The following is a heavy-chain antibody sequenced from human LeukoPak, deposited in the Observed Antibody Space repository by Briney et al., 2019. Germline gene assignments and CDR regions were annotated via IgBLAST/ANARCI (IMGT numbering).Heavy chain of an antibody. D-gene: IGHD1-26*01. CDR1: GGSISSYY. Sequence: PSETLSLTCTVSGGSISSYYWSWIRQPPGKGLEWFGYISYSGSTNYNPSLKSRVTISVDTSKNQFSLKLSSVTAADTAVYYCARTGYGRDYYGMDVWGQGTTVTVSS. J-gene: IGHJ6*02. V-gene: IGHV4-59*01. CDR2: ISYSGST. CDR3: ARTGYGRDYYGMDV.